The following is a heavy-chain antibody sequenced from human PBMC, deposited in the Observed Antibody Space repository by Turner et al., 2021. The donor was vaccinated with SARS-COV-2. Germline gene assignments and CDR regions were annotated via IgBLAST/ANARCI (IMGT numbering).Heavy chain of an antibody. CDR3: ARAGWDLLPFDAFDI. J-gene: IGHJ3*02. V-gene: IGHV3-30-3*01. CDR2: ISYDGSNK. D-gene: IGHD1-26*01. Sequence: QVQLVESGGGVVQPGRSLRLSCAAAGFTFSTYARHWVRQAPGKGLEWVAVISYDGSNKYYADSVKGRFTISRDNSKNTLYLQMNSLRAEDTAVYYCARAGWDLLPFDAFDIWGQGTMVTISS. CDR1: GFTFSTYA.